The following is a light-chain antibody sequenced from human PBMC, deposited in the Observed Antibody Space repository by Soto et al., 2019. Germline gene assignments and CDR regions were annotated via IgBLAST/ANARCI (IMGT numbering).Light chain of an antibody. V-gene: IGLV2-14*01. CDR1: SSDVGSYDF. CDR2: EVT. CDR3: SSFTTTNTWV. Sequence: QSALTQPTSVSGSPGQSITISCTGTSSDVGSYDFVSWFQQHPGKAPKLMIYEVTNRPSGVSCRFSGSKSGNTASLTISGLQAEDEADYYCSSFTTTNTWVFGGGTKLTVL. J-gene: IGLJ3*02.